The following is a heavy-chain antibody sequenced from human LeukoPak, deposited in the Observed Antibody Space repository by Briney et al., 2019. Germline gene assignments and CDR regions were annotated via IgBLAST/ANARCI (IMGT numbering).Heavy chain of an antibody. V-gene: IGHV3-7*03. CDR1: GFTFSRHW. J-gene: IGHJ4*02. D-gene: IGHD4/OR15-4a*01. CDR3: ARGPHYGARTDHLDY. CDR2: IKQGGGET. Sequence: GGSLRLSCAGSGFTFSRHWMNWVRQAPGKGLEWVANIKQGGGETNYVGSVKGRFTVSRDDANKLVCLQMDSLRADDTAIYYCARGPHYGARTDHLDYWGQGTLVTVSS.